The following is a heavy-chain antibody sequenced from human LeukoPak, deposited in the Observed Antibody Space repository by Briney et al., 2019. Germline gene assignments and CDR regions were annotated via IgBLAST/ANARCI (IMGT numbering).Heavy chain of an antibody. CDR2: IKQDGSEK. D-gene: IGHD6-19*01. V-gene: IGHV3-7*01. Sequence: GGSLRLSCAASGFTFSSYWMSWVRQAPGKGLEWVANIKQDGSEKYYVDSEKGRFTISRDNAKNSLYLQMNSLRAEDTAVYYCARDWAVAGTVPFDPWGQGTLVTVSS. CDR3: ARDWAVAGTVPFDP. CDR1: GFTFSSYW. J-gene: IGHJ5*02.